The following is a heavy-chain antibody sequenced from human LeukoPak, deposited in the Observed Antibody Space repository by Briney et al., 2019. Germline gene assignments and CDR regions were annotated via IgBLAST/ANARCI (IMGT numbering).Heavy chain of an antibody. CDR2: ISGSGGST. Sequence: GGSLRLSCAASGFTFSSYAMSWVRQAPGKGLEWVSAISGSGGSTYYADSVKGRLTISRDNSKNTLYLQMNSLRAEDTAVYYCAKVQYDILTGHFDYWGQGTLVTVSS. CDR3: AKVQYDILTGHFDY. CDR1: GFTFSSYA. J-gene: IGHJ4*02. V-gene: IGHV3-23*01. D-gene: IGHD3-9*01.